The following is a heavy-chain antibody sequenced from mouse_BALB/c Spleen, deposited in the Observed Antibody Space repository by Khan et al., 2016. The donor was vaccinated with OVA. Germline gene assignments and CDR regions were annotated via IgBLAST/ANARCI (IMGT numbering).Heavy chain of an antibody. CDR3: SRLAYYYDSEGFAY. CDR1: GFTFSTYG. V-gene: IGHV5-6*02. CDR2: ISSGGSYT. Sequence: EVMLVESGGDLVKPEGSLKLSCAASGFTFSTYGMSWVRQTPDKRLEWVATISSGGSYTYYPDSVQGRFTISRDNAKNTLYLQMRSRKSAAIAMFYCSRLAYYYDSEGFAYWGQGTLVTVSA. J-gene: IGHJ3*01. D-gene: IGHD1-1*01.